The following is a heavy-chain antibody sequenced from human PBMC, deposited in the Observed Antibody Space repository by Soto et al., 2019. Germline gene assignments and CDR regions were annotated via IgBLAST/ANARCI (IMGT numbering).Heavy chain of an antibody. Sequence: PGGSLRLSCAASGFTFGDYYMTWIRQAPGKGLEWISYISSSATTMYYADSVKGRFTISRDNAKKSLYLQMNSLRAEDTAVYYCARGGIVACPLDYWGQGTLVTVSS. J-gene: IGHJ4*02. CDR1: GFTFGDYY. V-gene: IGHV3-11*01. CDR3: ARGGIVACPLDY. CDR2: ISSSATTM. D-gene: IGHD6-6*01.